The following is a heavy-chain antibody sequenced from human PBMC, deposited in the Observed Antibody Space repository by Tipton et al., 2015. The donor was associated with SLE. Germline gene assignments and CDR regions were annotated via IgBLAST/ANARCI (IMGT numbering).Heavy chain of an antibody. D-gene: IGHD2-15*01. CDR1: GVFISSHY. J-gene: IGHJ4*02. CDR2: IYYSGST. V-gene: IGHV4-59*11. Sequence: TLSLTCTVSGVFISSHYWSWIRQPPGKGLEWIGHIYYSGSTNYNPSLKSRVTISVDTSKNQLSLRLSSVTAADTAVYYCARGSVVADDYWGQGTLVTVSS. CDR3: ARGSVVADDY.